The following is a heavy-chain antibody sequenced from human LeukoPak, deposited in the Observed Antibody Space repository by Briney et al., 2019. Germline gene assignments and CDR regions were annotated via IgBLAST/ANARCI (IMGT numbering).Heavy chain of an antibody. CDR1: GDSVSFSY. D-gene: IGHD3-10*01. Sequence: SETLSLTCAVSGDSVSFSYWSWIRQPPGKGLEWIGYVFHTGDSNCNPSLKRRVTMSLDTSKNQLSLRLTSVTAADTAVYYCARGREELLYLWGQGTLVTVSS. V-gene: IGHV4-59*08. CDR3: ARGREELLYL. J-gene: IGHJ4*02. CDR2: VFHTGDS.